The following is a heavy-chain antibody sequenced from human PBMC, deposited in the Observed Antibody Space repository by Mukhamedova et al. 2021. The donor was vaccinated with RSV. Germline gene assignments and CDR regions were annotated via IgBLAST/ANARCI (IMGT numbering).Heavy chain of an antibody. Sequence: GSNKYYADSVKGRFTISRDNSKNTLYLEMNSLRAEDTAVYYCARDQVAFDIWCQGTMVTVSS. J-gene: IGHJ3*02. CDR3: ARDQVAFDI. V-gene: IGHV3-33*01. CDR2: GSNK.